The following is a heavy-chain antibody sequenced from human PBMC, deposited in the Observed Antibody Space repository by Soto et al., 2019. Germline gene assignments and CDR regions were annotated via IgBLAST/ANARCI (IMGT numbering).Heavy chain of an antibody. V-gene: IGHV1-69*06. CDR1: GGSFSSHA. Sequence: QVQLVQSGAEVKKPGSSVKVSCKPSGGSFSSHAVSWVRQAPGQGLEWVGGIVPIFGTKNYAEKFQGRVTNTADKSTSTGYMDLSSLNSEDTPVYSFPRVRRDRTIFERVGYSERWGRGTLVSVSS. CDR3: PRVRRDRTIFERVGYSER. J-gene: IGHJ2*01. CDR2: IVPIFGTK. D-gene: IGHD3-3*01.